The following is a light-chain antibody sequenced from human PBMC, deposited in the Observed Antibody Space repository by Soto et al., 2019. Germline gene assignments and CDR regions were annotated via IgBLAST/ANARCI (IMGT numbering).Light chain of an antibody. CDR2: DAS. V-gene: IGKV1-5*01. J-gene: IGKJ1*01. CDR3: QQRSNWPWT. Sequence: DIQLTQSPSTLSASVGERVTITCRASQRISGWLAWYQQKPGRAPKLLISDASSLETGVPSRFSGSGSGTEFTLTISSLEPEDFAVYYCQQRSNWPWTFGQGTKVEIK. CDR1: QRISGW.